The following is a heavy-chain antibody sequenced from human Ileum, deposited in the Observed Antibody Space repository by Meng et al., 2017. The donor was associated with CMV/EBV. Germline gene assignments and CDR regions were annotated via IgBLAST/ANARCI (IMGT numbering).Heavy chain of an antibody. D-gene: IGHD2-2*02. CDR1: GYTFTGYY. J-gene: IGHJ4*02. V-gene: IGHV1-2*02. CDR2: INPNSGGT. CDR3: ARALSPRIPTHDY. Sequence: SVQVPRQASGYTFTGYYMHWVRQAPGQGLEWMGWINPNSGGTNYAQKFQGRVTMTRDTSISTAYMGLSRLRSDDTAVYYCARALSPRIPTHDYWGQGTLVTVSS.